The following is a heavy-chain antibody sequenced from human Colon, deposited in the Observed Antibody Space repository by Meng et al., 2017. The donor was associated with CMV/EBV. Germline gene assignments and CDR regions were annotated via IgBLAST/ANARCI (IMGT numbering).Heavy chain of an antibody. V-gene: IGHV3-9*01. D-gene: IGHD1-26*01. CDR3: AKHVGANFFYGLDV. CDR2: ITWNSETI. Sequence: GGSLRLSCAASGFTFDDHAMHWVRQVPGKGPEWVAGITWNSETIAYGDSVKGRFTVSRDNAKTALYLQMNSLRSEDTALYYCAKHVGANFFYGLDVWGQGTTVTVSS. J-gene: IGHJ6*02. CDR1: GFTFDDHA.